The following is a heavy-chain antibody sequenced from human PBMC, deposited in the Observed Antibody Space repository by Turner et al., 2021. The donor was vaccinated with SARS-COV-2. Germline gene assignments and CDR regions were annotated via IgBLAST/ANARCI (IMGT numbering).Heavy chain of an antibody. CDR3: ARLHQRSFDY. CDR2: ISYSGST. Sequence: QVKLRESGPGLVEPSQTLSLSCSVSGGSISSGTYSWNWIRQPPGKGLEWIGYISYSGSTFYSPSFASRLTMSRDTSKNHFSLKLTSVTAEDTAVYYCARLHQRSFDYWGQGDLVTVSS. V-gene: IGHV4-30-4*01. CDR1: GGSISSGTYS. J-gene: IGHJ4*02.